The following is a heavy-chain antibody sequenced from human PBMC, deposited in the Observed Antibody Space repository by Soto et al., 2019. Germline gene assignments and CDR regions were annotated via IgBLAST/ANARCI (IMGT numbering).Heavy chain of an antibody. CDR3: VGSSLPYYYYGMDV. Sequence: HPGGSLRLSCAASGFTVSSNYMSWVRQAPGKGLEWVSVIYSGGSTYYADSVKGRFTISRDNSKNTLYLQMNSLRAEDTAVYYCVGSSLPYYYYGMDVWGQGTTVTVSS. CDR1: GFTVSSNY. CDR2: IYSGGST. D-gene: IGHD6-6*01. V-gene: IGHV3-53*01. J-gene: IGHJ6*02.